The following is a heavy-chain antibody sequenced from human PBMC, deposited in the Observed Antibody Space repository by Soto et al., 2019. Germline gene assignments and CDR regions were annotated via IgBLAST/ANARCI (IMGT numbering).Heavy chain of an antibody. Sequence: QVQLVESGGGVVQPGRSLRLSCAASGFTFSSYGMHWVRQAPGKGLEGVAVISHDGSNKYYADSVKGRFTISRDNSKNSLYLKMNSLRAEDAAVYYCAKVMVRGVLEIASYYSGMDVWGQGTTVTVSS. J-gene: IGHJ6*02. CDR3: AKVMVRGVLEIASYYSGMDV. D-gene: IGHD3-10*01. CDR1: GFTFSSYG. CDR2: ISHDGSNK. V-gene: IGHV3-30*18.